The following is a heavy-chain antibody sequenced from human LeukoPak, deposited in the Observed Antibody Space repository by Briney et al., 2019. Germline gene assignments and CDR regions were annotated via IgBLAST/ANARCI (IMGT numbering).Heavy chain of an antibody. CDR2: ISGSGGST. V-gene: IGHV3-23*01. CDR1: GFAFSSYA. CDR3: ANPFRGHCSGGSCYSLHY. Sequence: GGSLRLSCAASGFAFSSYAMSWVRQAPGKGLEWVSAISGSGGSTYYADSVKGRFTISRDNSKNTLYLQMNSLRAEDTAVYYCANPFRGHCSGGSCYSLHYWGQGTLVTVSS. J-gene: IGHJ4*02. D-gene: IGHD2-15*01.